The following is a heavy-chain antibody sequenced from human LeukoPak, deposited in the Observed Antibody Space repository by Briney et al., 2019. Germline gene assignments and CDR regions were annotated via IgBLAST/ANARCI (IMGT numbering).Heavy chain of an antibody. CDR2: IVQDGSEK. Sequence: GGSLRLSCAVSGFTFSSYWMSWVRQAPGKGLEWVANIVQDGSEKYYVDSVKGRFTISRDNAKNSLYLQMNSLRAEDTAVYYCARVCSGGSCRDYWGQGTLVTVSS. CDR3: ARVCSGGSCRDY. V-gene: IGHV3-7*01. D-gene: IGHD2-15*01. CDR1: GFTFSSYW. J-gene: IGHJ4*02.